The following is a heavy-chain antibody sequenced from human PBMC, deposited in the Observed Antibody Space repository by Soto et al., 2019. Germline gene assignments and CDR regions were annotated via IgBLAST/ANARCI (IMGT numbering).Heavy chain of an antibody. CDR2: IKQDGSEK. D-gene: IGHD3-10*01. V-gene: IGHV3-7*01. CDR1: GFTFSSYW. Sequence: GGSLRLSCAASGFTFSSYWMSWVRQAPGKGLEWVANIKQDGSEKYYVDSVKGRFTISRDNAKNSLYLQMNSLRAEDTAVYYCAGEEDWDYYGSGSPPGGYWGQGTLVTVSS. J-gene: IGHJ4*02. CDR3: AGEEDWDYYGSGSPPGGY.